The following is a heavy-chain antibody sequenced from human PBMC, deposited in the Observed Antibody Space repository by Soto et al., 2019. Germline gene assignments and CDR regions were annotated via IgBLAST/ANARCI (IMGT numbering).Heavy chain of an antibody. CDR2: INAGNDHT. Sequence: QVQLVQSGAEVKKPGASVKVSCKASGYTFSNYLLHWVRQAPGQGLEWMGWINAGNDHTKYSQKFQGRVTFTRDTSATTAYIELSSLRSEHTAVYYCASPSYGSGSYYWGQGTLVTVSS. D-gene: IGHD3-10*01. J-gene: IGHJ4*02. CDR3: ASPSYGSGSYY. V-gene: IGHV1-3*01. CDR1: GYTFSNYL.